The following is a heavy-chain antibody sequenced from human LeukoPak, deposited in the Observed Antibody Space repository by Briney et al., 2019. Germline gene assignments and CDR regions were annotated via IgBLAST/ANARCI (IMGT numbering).Heavy chain of an antibody. V-gene: IGHV4-38-2*02. J-gene: IGHJ4*02. CDR3: ARRPSDWYSPIDY. Sequence: SETLSLTCTVSGGSISSYYWGWIRQPPGKGLEWIGSIYHSGSTFYNPSLKSRVTISVDTAKNQFSLKLSSVTAADTAVYYCARRPSDWYSPIDYWGPGTLVTVS. CDR2: IYHSGST. D-gene: IGHD6-19*01. CDR1: GGSISSYY.